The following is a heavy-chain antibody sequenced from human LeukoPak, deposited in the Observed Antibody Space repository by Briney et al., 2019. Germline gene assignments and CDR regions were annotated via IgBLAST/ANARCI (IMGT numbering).Heavy chain of an antibody. CDR3: ARDLVTVTKGFDI. V-gene: IGHV4-59*11. J-gene: IGHJ3*02. CDR2: IYANNGGT. D-gene: IGHD4-17*01. Sequence: SETLSLTCTVSGGSISGHHWSWIRQPPGKGLEWIGYIYANNGGTDYNPSLKSRVTISIDTSKNQFSLKLRSVTAADTAVYYCARDLVTVTKGFDIWGQGAMVSVSS. CDR1: GGSISGHH.